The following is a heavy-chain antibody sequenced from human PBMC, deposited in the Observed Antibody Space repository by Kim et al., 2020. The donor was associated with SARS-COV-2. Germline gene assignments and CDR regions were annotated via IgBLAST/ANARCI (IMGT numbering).Heavy chain of an antibody. Sequence: YAQKFQGRVTMTRDTSISTAYMELSRLRSDDTAVYYCASGDDSDDDAFDIWGQGTMVTVSS. D-gene: IGHD7-27*01. J-gene: IGHJ3*02. CDR3: ASGDDSDDDAFDI. V-gene: IGHV1-2*02.